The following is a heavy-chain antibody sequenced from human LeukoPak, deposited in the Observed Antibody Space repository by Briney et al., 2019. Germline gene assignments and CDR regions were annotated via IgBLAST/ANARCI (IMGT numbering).Heavy chain of an antibody. CDR3: ARYDVGERYFDWSHPDY. CDR1: GYTFTSYG. D-gene: IGHD3-9*01. Sequence: GASVKVSCKASGYTFTSYGISWVRQAPGQGLEWMGWISAYNGNTNYAQKLQGRVTMTTDTSTSTAYMELRSLRSDDTAVYYCARYDVGERYFDWSHPDYWGQGTLVTVSS. CDR2: ISAYNGNT. J-gene: IGHJ4*02. V-gene: IGHV1-18*01.